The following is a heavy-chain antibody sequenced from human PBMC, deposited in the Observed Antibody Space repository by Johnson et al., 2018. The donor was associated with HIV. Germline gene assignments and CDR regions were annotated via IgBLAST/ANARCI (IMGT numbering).Heavy chain of an antibody. D-gene: IGHD3-16*01. CDR1: GLSVSINY. Sequence: VQLVESGGGLIQPGGSLRLSCAVSGLSVSINYITWVRQAPGKGLEWVANINQDGSEKYYVDSVKGRFTISRDNAKNSLYLQMNSLRAEDTAVYYCARDMSDSAWGDAFDIWGQGTMVTVSS. J-gene: IGHJ3*02. CDR3: ARDMSDSAWGDAFDI. V-gene: IGHV3-7*01. CDR2: INQDGSEK.